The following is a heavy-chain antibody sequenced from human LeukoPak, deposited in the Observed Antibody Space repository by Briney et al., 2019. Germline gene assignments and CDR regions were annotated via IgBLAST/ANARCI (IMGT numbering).Heavy chain of an antibody. CDR3: ARDFLGSGYSYVGNWFDP. J-gene: IGHJ5*02. V-gene: IGHV1-2*02. CDR1: GYTFTGYY. Sequence: ASVKVSCKASGYTFTGYYMHWVRQAPGQGLEWMGWINPNSGGTNYAQKFQGRVTMTRDTSISTAYMELSRLRSDDTAVYYCARDFLGSGYSYVGNWFDPWGQGTLVTASS. CDR2: INPNSGGT. D-gene: IGHD5-18*01.